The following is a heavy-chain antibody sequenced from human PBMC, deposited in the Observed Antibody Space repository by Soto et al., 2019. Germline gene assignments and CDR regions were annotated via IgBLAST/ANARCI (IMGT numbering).Heavy chain of an antibody. J-gene: IGHJ4*02. CDR3: ALEFEYSSSALDY. CDR1: GFTFSSYA. CDR2: ISYDGSNK. V-gene: IGHV3-30-3*01. Sequence: QVQLVESGGGVVQPGRSLRLSCAASGFTFSSYAMHWVRQAPGKGLEWVAVISYDGSNKYYADSVKGRFTISRDNSKNTLYLQMNILRAEDTAVYYCALEFEYSSSALDYWGQGTLVTVSS. D-gene: IGHD6-6*01.